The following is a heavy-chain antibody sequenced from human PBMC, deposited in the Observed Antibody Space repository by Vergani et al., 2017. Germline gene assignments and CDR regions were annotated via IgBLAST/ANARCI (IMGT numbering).Heavy chain of an antibody. D-gene: IGHD3-9*01. CDR3: AKESYDILTGYYRASAY. V-gene: IGHV3-23*01. CDR2: ISGSGGST. Sequence: EVQLLESGGGLVQPGGSLRLSCAASGFTFSNAWMSWVRQAPGKGLEWVSAISGSGGSTYYADSVKGRFTISRDNSKNTLYLQMNSLRAEDTAVYYCAKESYDILTGYYRASAYWGQGTLVTVSS. J-gene: IGHJ4*02. CDR1: GFTFSNAW.